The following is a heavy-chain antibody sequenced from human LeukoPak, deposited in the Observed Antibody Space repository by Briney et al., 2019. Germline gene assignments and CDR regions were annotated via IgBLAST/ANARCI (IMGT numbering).Heavy chain of an antibody. CDR2: ISSSSYI. D-gene: IGHD1-7*01. J-gene: IGHJ4*02. CDR3: ARQRNWNYVFDY. Sequence: GGSLRLSCAASGFTFSSYSMNWVRQAPGKGLEWVSSISSSSYIYYADSVKGRFTISRDNAKNSLYLQMNSLRAEDTAVYYCARQRNWNYVFDYWGQGTLVTVSS. V-gene: IGHV3-21*01. CDR1: GFTFSSYS.